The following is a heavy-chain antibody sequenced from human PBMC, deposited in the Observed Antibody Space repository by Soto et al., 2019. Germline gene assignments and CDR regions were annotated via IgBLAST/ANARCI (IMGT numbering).Heavy chain of an antibody. J-gene: IGHJ4*02. V-gene: IGHV3-21*01. D-gene: IGHD1-26*01. CDR3: VREDGIVGANSAFDY. CDR2: INGRGNYI. Sequence: GGSLRLSCASSGFTFSTYTMNWVRQAPGKGLEWVSSINGRGNYIYYADSVKGRFTISRDNAKNSLYLQMDRLRAEDTALYYCVREDGIVGANSAFDYWSLGALVTVSS. CDR1: GFTFSTYT.